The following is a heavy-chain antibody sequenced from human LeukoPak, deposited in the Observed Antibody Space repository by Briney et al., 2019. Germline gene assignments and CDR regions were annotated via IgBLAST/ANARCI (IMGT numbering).Heavy chain of an antibody. Sequence: ASVKVSCKASGYTFTGYYMHWVRQAPGQGLEWMGWINPNSGGTNYAQKFQGRVTMIRDTSISTAYMELSRLRSDDTAVYYCARGSGSRYGLLAFDIWGQGTMVTVSS. D-gene: IGHD2-15*01. CDR2: INPNSGGT. J-gene: IGHJ3*02. V-gene: IGHV1-2*02. CDR3: ARGSGSRYGLLAFDI. CDR1: GYTFTGYY.